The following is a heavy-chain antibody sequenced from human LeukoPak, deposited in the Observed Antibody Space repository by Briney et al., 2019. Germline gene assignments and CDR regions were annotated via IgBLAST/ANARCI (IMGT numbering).Heavy chain of an antibody. CDR3: ARESWKDSSGYFDY. D-gene: IGHD3-22*01. V-gene: IGHV3-48*03. CDR1: GFTFSTYA. Sequence: GGSLRLSCAASGFTFSTYAMSWVRQAPGKGPEWVSYISSSGSTIYYADSVKGRFTISRDNAKNSLYLQMNSLRAEDTAVYYCARESWKDSSGYFDYWGQGTLVTVSS. J-gene: IGHJ4*02. CDR2: ISSSGSTI.